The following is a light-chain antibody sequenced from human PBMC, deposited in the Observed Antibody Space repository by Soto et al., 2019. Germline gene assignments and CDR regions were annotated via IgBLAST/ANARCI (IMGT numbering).Light chain of an antibody. CDR3: QQRSNWPLP. CDR1: QSVSSY. Sequence: EIVLTQSPATLSLSPGERATLSCRASQSVSSYFAWYQQKPGQPPRLLIYDASNRATGIPARFSGSGSGTDFTLTISSLEPEDFAVYYCQQRSNWPLPFGQGTKV. V-gene: IGKV3-11*01. CDR2: DAS. J-gene: IGKJ1*01.